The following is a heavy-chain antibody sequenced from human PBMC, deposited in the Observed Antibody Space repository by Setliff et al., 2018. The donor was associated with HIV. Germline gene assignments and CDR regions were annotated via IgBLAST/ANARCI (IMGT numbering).Heavy chain of an antibody. Sequence: SETLSLTCAVYGGSFNDYYWTWIRQPPGKGLEWIGEIDHSGSTKYHASLKSRATISIDTSKNQISLKLSSVTAADTAVYYCARGLNYYGSGSYLPLGYWGQGTLVTAPQ. J-gene: IGHJ4*02. CDR1: GGSFNDYY. CDR2: IDHSGST. CDR3: ARGLNYYGSGSYLPLGY. D-gene: IGHD3-10*01. V-gene: IGHV4-34*01.